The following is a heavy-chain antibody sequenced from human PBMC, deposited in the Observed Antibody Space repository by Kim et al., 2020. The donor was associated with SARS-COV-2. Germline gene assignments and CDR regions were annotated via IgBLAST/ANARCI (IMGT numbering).Heavy chain of an antibody. J-gene: IGHJ4*02. V-gene: IGHV3-11*01. D-gene: IGHD5-12*01. Sequence: YYADSVKGLFTITRENAKNSLYLQMNSLRADDTAVYYCARIYDGGDYWGQGTLVTVSS. CDR3: ARIYDGGDY.